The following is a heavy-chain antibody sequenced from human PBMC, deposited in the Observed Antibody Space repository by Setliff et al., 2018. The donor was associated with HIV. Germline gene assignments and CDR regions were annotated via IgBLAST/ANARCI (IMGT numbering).Heavy chain of an antibody. D-gene: IGHD6-6*01. J-gene: IGHJ6*04. CDR1: GYTSNTYY. V-gene: IGHV1-2*06. CDR2: INPNSGGT. Sequence: ASVKVSCKASGYTSNTYYIHWVRQAPGQGLEWIGRINPNSGGTNYAQRFQGRVTMTRDTSISTAYMEMTSLRSDDTAVYYCARGWATGANSSPLDVWGEGTTVTVSS. CDR3: ARGWATGANSSPLDV.